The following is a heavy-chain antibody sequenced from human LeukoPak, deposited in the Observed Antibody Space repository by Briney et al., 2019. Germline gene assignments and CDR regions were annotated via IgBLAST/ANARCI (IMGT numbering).Heavy chain of an antibody. D-gene: IGHD2-2*02. V-gene: IGHV1-69*05. CDR1: GYTFTSYA. CDR3: ARAVLGYCSSTSCYTGNWFDP. J-gene: IGHJ5*02. Sequence: SVKVSCKASGYTFTSYAMNWVRQAPGQGLEWMGGIIPIFGTANYAQKFQGRVTITTDESTSTAYMELSSLRSEDTAVYYCARAVLGYCSSTSCYTGNWFDPWGQGTLVTVSS. CDR2: IIPIFGTA.